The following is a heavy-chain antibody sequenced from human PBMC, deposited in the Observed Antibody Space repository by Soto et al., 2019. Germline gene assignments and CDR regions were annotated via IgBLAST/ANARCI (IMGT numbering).Heavy chain of an antibody. V-gene: IGHV1-69*17. CDR2: IIPIFGIP. CDR3: ARAADGYNYNWFDP. CDR1: GGTFNNYA. J-gene: IGHJ5*02. D-gene: IGHD5-12*01. Sequence: HVQLVQSGAEVKKPGSSVRVSCKASGGTFNNYAVSWVRQAPGQGLEWMAGIIPIFGIPNYAQKFQGRLTITADKSTSTAYMELVSLTSEDTAVYYCARAADGYNYNWFDPWGQGTLVTVSS.